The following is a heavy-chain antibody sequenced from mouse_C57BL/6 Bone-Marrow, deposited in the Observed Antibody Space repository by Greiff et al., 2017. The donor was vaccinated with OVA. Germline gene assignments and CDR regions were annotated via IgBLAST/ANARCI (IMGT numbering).Heavy chain of an antibody. J-gene: IGHJ1*03. CDR3: AREWVTTVVDEYFDV. D-gene: IGHD1-1*01. V-gene: IGHV1-42*01. CDR2: INPSTGGT. CDR1: GYSFTGYY. Sequence: VQLQQSGPELVKPGASVKISCKASGYSFTGYYMNWVKQSPEKSLEWIGEINPSTGGTTYNQKFKAKATLTVDKSSSTAYMELKSLTAEDSAVYYWAREWVTTVVDEYFDVWGTGTTVTVSS.